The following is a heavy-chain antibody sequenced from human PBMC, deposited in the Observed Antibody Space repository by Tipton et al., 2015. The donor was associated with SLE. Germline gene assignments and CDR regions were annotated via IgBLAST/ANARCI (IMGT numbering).Heavy chain of an antibody. D-gene: IGHD1-26*01. CDR1: GDSITALNW. Sequence: TLSLTCDVSGDSITALNWWTWVRQPPGKGLEWIGEIFRSGDTNYSPSLKSRVTMLIDKSKNQFSLELSSVTAADTAVYYCARGGLGVSYYYYMDVWGKGTTVTVSS. CDR2: IFRSGDT. V-gene: IGHV4-4*02. CDR3: ARGGLGVSYYYYMDV. J-gene: IGHJ6*03.